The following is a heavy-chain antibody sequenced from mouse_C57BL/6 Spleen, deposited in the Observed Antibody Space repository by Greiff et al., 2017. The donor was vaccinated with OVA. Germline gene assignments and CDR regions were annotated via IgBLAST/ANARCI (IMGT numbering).Heavy chain of an antibody. Sequence: EVQRVESGGGLVQPGGSLKLSCAASGFTFSDYYMYWVRQTPEKRLEWVAYISNGGGSTYYPDTVKGRFTISRDNAKNTLYLQMSRLKSEDTAMYYCARHPRITTVVATGAMDYWGQGTSVTVSS. V-gene: IGHV5-12*01. J-gene: IGHJ4*01. CDR2: ISNGGGST. CDR1: GFTFSDYY. CDR3: ARHPRITTVVATGAMDY. D-gene: IGHD1-1*01.